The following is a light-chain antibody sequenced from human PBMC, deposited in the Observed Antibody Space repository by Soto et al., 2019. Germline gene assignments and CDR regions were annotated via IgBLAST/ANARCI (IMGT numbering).Light chain of an antibody. J-gene: IGKJ1*01. Sequence: EIVLTQSPATLSLSPGERATLSCRASQSVSSYLSWYQQKPGQAPRLLIYDASNRATGIPARCSGSGAGTNFTLTISSLQPEDVAVYYCQQRSNWPPWTFGQGTKVEIK. CDR3: QQRSNWPPWT. V-gene: IGKV3-11*01. CDR2: DAS. CDR1: QSVSSY.